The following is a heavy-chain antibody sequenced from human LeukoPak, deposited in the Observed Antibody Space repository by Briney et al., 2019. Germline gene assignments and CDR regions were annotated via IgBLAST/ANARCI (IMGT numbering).Heavy chain of an antibody. V-gene: IGHV4-30-2*01. CDR3: ARERGSSSSMGY. J-gene: IGHJ4*02. CDR2: IYHSGST. D-gene: IGHD6-6*01. CDR1: GGSISSGGYY. Sequence: SETLSLTCTVSGGSISSGGYYWSWIRQPPGKGLEWIGYIYHSGSTYYNPSLKSRVTISVDRSKNQFSLKLSSVTAADTAVYYCARERGSSSSMGYWGQGTLVTVSS.